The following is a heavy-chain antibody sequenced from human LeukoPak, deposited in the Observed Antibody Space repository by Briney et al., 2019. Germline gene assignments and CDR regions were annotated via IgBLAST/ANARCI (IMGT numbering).Heavy chain of an antibody. J-gene: IGHJ4*02. Sequence: PGGSLRLSCAASGFTFDNYGINWVRQAPGKGLEWVSRIHWNGGRTGYADSVKGRFTISRDNAKNSLYLQMNSLRAEDTALYYCAKDISTYYYGSSFDYWGQGTLVTVSS. CDR2: IHWNGGRT. CDR3: AKDISTYYYGSSFDY. V-gene: IGHV3-20*04. D-gene: IGHD3-10*01. CDR1: GFTFDNYG.